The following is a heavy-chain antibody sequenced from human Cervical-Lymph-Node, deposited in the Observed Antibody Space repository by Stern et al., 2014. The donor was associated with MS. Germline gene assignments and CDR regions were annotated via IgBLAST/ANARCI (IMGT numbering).Heavy chain of an antibody. CDR2: ISWNGGYI. CDR3: AKRWSSRYCGGNSCNFAFDI. D-gene: IGHD2-15*01. CDR1: GFSFDDYG. V-gene: IGHV3-9*01. J-gene: IGHJ3*02. Sequence: EVQLVQSGGGLVQPGRSLRLSCAASGFSFDDYGIHWVRQAPGKGLEWVSGISWNGGYIGYGDSVKGRFTISRDNAKNYVYLQMNSLRAEDTALYYCAKRWSSRYCGGNSCNFAFDIWGQGTMVTVSS.